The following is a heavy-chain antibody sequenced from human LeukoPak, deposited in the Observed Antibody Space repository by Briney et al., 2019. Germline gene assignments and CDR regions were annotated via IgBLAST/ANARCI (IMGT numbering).Heavy chain of an antibody. V-gene: IGHV4-59*12. CDR3: ARVGTAMALDY. CDR1: GGSISSYY. Sequence: SETLSLTCTVSGGSISSYYWTWIRQPPGKGLEWIGYIYFSGSTNYNPSLKSRVTISVDTSKNQFSLKLSSVTAADTAVYYCARVGTAMALDYWGQGTLVTVSS. J-gene: IGHJ4*02. D-gene: IGHD5-18*01. CDR2: IYFSGST.